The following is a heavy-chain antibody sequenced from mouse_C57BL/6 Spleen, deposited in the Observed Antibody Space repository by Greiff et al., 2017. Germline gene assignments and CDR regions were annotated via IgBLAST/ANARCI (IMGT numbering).Heavy chain of an antibody. CDR3: ARSHPPYGSGDY. CDR1: GYSFTGYY. J-gene: IGHJ2*01. CDR2: INPSTGGT. Sequence: VQLKESGPELVKPGASVKISCKASGYSFTGYYMNWVKQSPEKSLEWIGEINPSTGGTTYNQKFKAKATLTVDKSSSTAYMQLKSLTSEDSAVYYCARSHPPYGSGDYWGQGTTLTVSS. D-gene: IGHD1-1*01. V-gene: IGHV1-42*01.